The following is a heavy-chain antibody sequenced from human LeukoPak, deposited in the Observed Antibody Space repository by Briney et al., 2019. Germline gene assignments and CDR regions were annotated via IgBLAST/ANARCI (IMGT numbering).Heavy chain of an antibody. J-gene: IGHJ3*02. V-gene: IGHV3-74*01. CDR3: VRWGLGKGEAFDI. CDR1: GFRFSGYW. Sequence: GGSLRLSCAASGFRFSGYWMHWVRQVPGKGLVWVSRINSDGSNTNYADSVKGRFTISRDNAKNTVSLQMNSLRAEDTAVYYCVRWGLGKGEAFDIWGQGTMVTVSS. CDR2: INSDGSNT. D-gene: IGHD3-10*01.